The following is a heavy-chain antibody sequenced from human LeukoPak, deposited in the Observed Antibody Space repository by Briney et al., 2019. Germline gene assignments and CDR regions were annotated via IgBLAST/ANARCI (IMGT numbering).Heavy chain of an antibody. CDR3: ARGNWASPFAFDY. CDR2: IIPTFGTA. V-gene: IGHV1-69*05. CDR1: GGTFSSYA. J-gene: IGHJ4*02. Sequence: SVKVSCKASGGTFSSYAISWVRQAPGQGLEWMGGIIPTFGTANYAQKFQGRVTITTDESTSTAYMELSSLRSEDTAVYYCARGNWASPFAFDYWGQGTLVTVSS. D-gene: IGHD7-27*01.